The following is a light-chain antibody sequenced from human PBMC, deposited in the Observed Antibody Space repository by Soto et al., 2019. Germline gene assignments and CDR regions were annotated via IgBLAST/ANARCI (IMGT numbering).Light chain of an antibody. CDR1: SGHSNYA. Sequence: QSVLTQSPSASASLGASVKLTCTLSSGHSNYAIAWHQQQSEKGPRFLMNLNSDGSHSKGDGIPDRFSGSGSGAERYLTISSVQAEDEADYYCQTWGSGIVVFGGGTKLTVL. CDR3: QTWGSGIVV. V-gene: IGLV4-69*01. J-gene: IGLJ2*01. CDR2: LNSDGSH.